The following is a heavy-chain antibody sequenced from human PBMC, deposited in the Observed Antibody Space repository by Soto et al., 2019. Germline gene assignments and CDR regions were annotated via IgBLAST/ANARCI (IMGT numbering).Heavy chain of an antibody. D-gene: IGHD2-21*01. CDR1: GYSVTNDNW. CDR2: IYHGGNT. V-gene: IGHV4-4*02. Sequence: QVQLQESGPGLVKPSWTLSLTCSVSGYSVTNDNWWSWLRQPPGRGLEWIAEIYHGGNTNYRPSLRSPVTISMDKSNNQFSLKLVSVTAAAPAVYFCACGGGGGNFWGQGILVTVSS. J-gene: IGHJ4*02. CDR3: ACGGGGGNF.